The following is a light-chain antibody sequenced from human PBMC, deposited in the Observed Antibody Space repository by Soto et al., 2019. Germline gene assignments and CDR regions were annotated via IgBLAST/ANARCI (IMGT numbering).Light chain of an antibody. CDR2: DVS. Sequence: QSALTQPASVSGSPGQSITISCTGTSSDVGGYNYVSWYQHYPGKAPELMIYDVSNRPSGVSNRFSGSKSGNTASLTISGLQAEDEADYYCSSYSSSSTHVVFGGGTKLTVL. CDR3: SSYSSSSTHVV. CDR1: SSDVGGYNY. V-gene: IGLV2-14*03. J-gene: IGLJ2*01.